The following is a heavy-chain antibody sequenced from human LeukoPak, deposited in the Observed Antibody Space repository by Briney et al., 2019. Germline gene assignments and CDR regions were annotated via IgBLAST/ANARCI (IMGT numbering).Heavy chain of an antibody. CDR2: INPNSGGT. CDR1: GYTFTGYY. CDR3: ARADSGSCFVGLDY. D-gene: IGHD3-10*01. J-gene: IGHJ4*02. Sequence: ASVKVSCKASGYTFTGYYMHWVRQAPGQGLEWMGWINPNSGGTNYAQKFQGRVTMTRDTSISTAYMELSRLRSDDTAVYYCARADSGSCFVGLDYWGQGTLVTVSS. V-gene: IGHV1-2*02.